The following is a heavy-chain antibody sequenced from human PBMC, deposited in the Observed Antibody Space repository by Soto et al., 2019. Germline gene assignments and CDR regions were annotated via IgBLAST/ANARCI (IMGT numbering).Heavy chain of an antibody. CDR3: ARDTYYYGSGSYFQFLNWFDP. V-gene: IGHV1-18*04. CDR1: GYTFTSYG. Sequence: ASVKVSCKASGYTFTSYGSSWVRQAPGQGLEWMGWISAYNGNTNYAQKLQGRVTMTTDTSTSTAYMELRSLRSDDTAVYYCARDTYYYGSGSYFQFLNWFDPWGQGTLVTVSS. J-gene: IGHJ5*02. CDR2: ISAYNGNT. D-gene: IGHD3-10*01.